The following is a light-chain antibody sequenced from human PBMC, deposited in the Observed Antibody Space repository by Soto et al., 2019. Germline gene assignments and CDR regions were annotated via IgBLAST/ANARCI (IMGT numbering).Light chain of an antibody. J-gene: IGKJ1*01. CDR3: QQSYSTPGT. CDR2: AAS. Sequence: DIQMTQSPSSLSASVGDRVTITCRASQSMSSYLNWYQQKPGKAPKLLIYAASSLQSWVPSRFSGSGSGTDFTLTISSMQPEDFATYSCQQSYSTPGTFGQGTKVEIK. V-gene: IGKV1-39*01. CDR1: QSMSSY.